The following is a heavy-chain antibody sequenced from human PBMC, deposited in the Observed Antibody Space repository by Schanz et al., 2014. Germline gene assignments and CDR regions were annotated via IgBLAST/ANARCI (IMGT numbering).Heavy chain of an antibody. D-gene: IGHD6-6*01. J-gene: IGHJ4*02. CDR1: GGNFNSNA. CDR2: IIPIFGIA. CDR3: AREEEAAVRPFRFDY. V-gene: IGHV1-69*04. Sequence: QVQLVQSGAEVKKPGSSVKVSCKASGGNFNSNAISWVRQAPGQGLEWMGRIIPIFGIANYAKKFQGRVTITADKSTSTAYMELSSLRSEDTAVYYCAREEEAAVRPFRFDYWGQGTLVTVSS.